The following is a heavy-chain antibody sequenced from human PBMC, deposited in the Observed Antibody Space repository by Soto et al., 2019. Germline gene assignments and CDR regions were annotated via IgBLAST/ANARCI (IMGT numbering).Heavy chain of an antibody. Sequence: QLQLQESGPGRVKPSETLSLTCTVSGGSISSRNYYWGWVRQPPGKGLEWIGSIYYNGFSYYNPSLKTRVTMSVDTSKHHFSLKVRSVTATDTAVYYCARQSAFWSDSSSFDPWGQGTLVTVSS. V-gene: IGHV4-39*01. CDR3: ARQSAFWSDSSSFDP. J-gene: IGHJ5*02. CDR2: IYYNGFS. CDR1: GGSISSRNYY. D-gene: IGHD3-3*01.